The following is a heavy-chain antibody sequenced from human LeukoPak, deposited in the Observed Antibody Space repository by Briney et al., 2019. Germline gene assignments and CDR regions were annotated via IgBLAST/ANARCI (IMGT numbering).Heavy chain of an antibody. J-gene: IGHJ4*02. Sequence: GGSLRLSCAASGFTSSLYAMHWVRQAPGKGLEWVAVISYDGSNKYYADSVKGRFTISRDNSENTLYLQMNSLRAEDTAVFYCARVMTLTGRYDYWGQGALVTVSS. CDR3: ARVMTLTGRYDY. D-gene: IGHD7-27*01. CDR2: ISYDGSNK. V-gene: IGHV3-30-3*01. CDR1: GFTSSLYA.